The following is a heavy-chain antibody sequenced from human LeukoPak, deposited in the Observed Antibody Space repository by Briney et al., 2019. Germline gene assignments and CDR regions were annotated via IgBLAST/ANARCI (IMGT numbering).Heavy chain of an antibody. CDR2: ISSSSSYI. CDR3: AKVAWDSMIVLYYFDY. CDR1: GFTFSSYS. D-gene: IGHD3-22*01. Sequence: PGGSLRLSCAASGFTFSSYSMNWVRQAPGKGLEWVSSISSSSSYIYYADSVKGRFTISRDNSKNTLYLQMNSLRAEDTAVYYCAKVAWDSMIVLYYFDYWGQGTLVTVSS. J-gene: IGHJ4*02. V-gene: IGHV3-21*04.